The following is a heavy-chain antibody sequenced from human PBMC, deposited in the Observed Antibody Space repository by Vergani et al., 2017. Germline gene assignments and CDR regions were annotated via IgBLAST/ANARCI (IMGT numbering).Heavy chain of an antibody. V-gene: IGHV1-69*01. CDR3: ASQPTYCSSTSCYVYY. J-gene: IGHJ4*02. CDR1: GGTFSSYA. Sequence: QVQLVQSGAEVKKPGSSVKVSCKASGGTFSSYAISWVRQAPGQGLEWMGGIIPIFGTANYAQKFQGGDTITADESTCTAYMELSSLRSEDTTVYYCASQPTYCSSTSCYVYYWGQGTLVTVSS. CDR2: IIPIFGTA. D-gene: IGHD2-2*01.